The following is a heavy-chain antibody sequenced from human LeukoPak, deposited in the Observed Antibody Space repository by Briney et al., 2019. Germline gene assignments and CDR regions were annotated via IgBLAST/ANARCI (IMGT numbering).Heavy chain of an antibody. V-gene: IGHV3-66*01. D-gene: IGHD4-17*01. J-gene: IGHJ3*02. CDR1: GFTVSNYY. Sequence: GGSLRLSCAASGFTVSNYYVSWVRQAPGQGLEWVSVIYTSGSTYDADSVRGRFTISRDKSKNTLYLQMNSLRAEDAAVYYCARGGSDGGDYSSFDIWGLGTMVTVSS. CDR2: IYTSGST. CDR3: ARGGSDGGDYSSFDI.